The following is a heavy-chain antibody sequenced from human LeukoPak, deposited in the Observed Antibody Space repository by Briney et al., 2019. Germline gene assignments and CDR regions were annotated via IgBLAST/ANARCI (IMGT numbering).Heavy chain of an antibody. V-gene: IGHV3-74*01. J-gene: IGHJ3*02. D-gene: IGHD3-16*01. Sequence: GGSLRLSCAASGFTFSNYWMHWVRQAPGKGLVWVARINSDGINTIYADAVKGRFTISRDNAKTALNLQMNSLRAEDTAVYYCARDRSGYDGINYDYVWGSPRVAFDIWGQGTMVTVSS. CDR1: GFTFSNYW. CDR3: ARDRSGYDGINYDYVWGSPRVAFDI. CDR2: INSDGINT.